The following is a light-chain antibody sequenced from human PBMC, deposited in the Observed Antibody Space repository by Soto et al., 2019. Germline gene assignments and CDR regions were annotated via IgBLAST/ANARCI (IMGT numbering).Light chain of an antibody. CDR3: QQSYSTPIT. J-gene: IGKJ5*01. CDR2: ASS. V-gene: IGKV1-39*01. CDR1: QNIKNY. Sequence: DIQMTQSPSSLSASVGDRFTIXXRASQNIKNYLNWYQQKPGKAPKXVIYASSCLQSGVPSRFSGSGAGADFILTISSLQSEDFATYYCQQSYSTPITFGQGTRLEI.